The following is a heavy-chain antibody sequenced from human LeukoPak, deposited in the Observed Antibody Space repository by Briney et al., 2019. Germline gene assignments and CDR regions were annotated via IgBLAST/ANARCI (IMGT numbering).Heavy chain of an antibody. Sequence: GGSLRLSCAASGFTFSSYAMNWVRQAPGKGLEWVSAIGGSGGSTYYADSVKGRFTISRDNSKNTLYLQMNSLRAEDTALYYCAKSGDSSGYYYGIVYWGQGTLVTVSS. D-gene: IGHD3-22*01. CDR3: AKSGDSSGYYYGIVY. J-gene: IGHJ4*02. CDR1: GFTFSSYA. CDR2: IGGSGGST. V-gene: IGHV3-23*01.